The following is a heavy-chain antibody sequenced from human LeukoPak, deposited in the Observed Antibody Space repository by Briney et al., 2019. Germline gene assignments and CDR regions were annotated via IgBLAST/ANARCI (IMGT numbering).Heavy chain of an antibody. CDR3: ARIDAFDI. Sequence: GGSLRLSCAACGFTFSNYNMNWVRQAPGEGLEWVSYISSRGSYTYYADSVKGRFTISRDNAKNSLYLQMNSLRAEDTAVYYCARIDAFDIWGQGTMVTVSS. CDR2: ISSRGSYT. CDR1: GFTFSNYN. V-gene: IGHV3-21*06. J-gene: IGHJ3*02.